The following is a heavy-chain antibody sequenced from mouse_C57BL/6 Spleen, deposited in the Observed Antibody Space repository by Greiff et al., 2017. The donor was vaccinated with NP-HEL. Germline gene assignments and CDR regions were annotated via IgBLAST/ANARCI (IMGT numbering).Heavy chain of an antibody. CDR3: AREGLYYGSSFWYFDV. Sequence: VQLQQSGAELVKPGASVKISCKASGYTFTDYYINWVKQRPGQGLEWIGKIGPGSGSTYYNEKFKGKATLTADKSSSTAYMQLSSLTSEDSAVYFCAREGLYYGSSFWYFDVWGTGTTVTVSS. D-gene: IGHD1-1*01. CDR2: IGPGSGST. V-gene: IGHV1-77*01. J-gene: IGHJ1*03. CDR1: GYTFTDYY.